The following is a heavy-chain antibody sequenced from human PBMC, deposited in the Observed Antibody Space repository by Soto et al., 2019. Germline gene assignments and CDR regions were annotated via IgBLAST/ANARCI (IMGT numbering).Heavy chain of an antibody. J-gene: IGHJ5*02. CDR2: IYYTGST. D-gene: IGHD5-18*01. CDR3: ARGAGFSYASTWFDI. Sequence: SETLSLTCTVSGASISGGTYYWTWIRQAPGKGLEWVGHIYYTGSTNYNPALNDRVTISVDTSKNHFSLQLTSVAAADTAVYYCARGAGFSYASTWFDIWGQGTLVTVS. CDR1: GASISGGTYY. V-gene: IGHV4-61*03.